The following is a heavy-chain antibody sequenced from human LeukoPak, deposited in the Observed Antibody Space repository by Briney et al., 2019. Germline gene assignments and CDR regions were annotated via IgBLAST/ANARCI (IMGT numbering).Heavy chain of an antibody. CDR1: GFTFDDYA. CDR2: ISWNSGSI. CDR3: AKAYLVVVITASAFDI. D-gene: IGHD3-22*01. J-gene: IGHJ3*02. Sequence: PGGSLRLSCAASGFTFDDYAMHWVRQAPGKGPEWVSGISWNSGSIGYADSVKGRFTISRDNAKNSLYLQMNSLRAEDTALYYCAKAYLVVVITASAFDIWGQGTMVTVSS. V-gene: IGHV3-9*01.